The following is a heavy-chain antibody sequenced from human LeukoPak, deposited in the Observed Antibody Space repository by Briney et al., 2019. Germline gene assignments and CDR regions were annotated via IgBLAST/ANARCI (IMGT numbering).Heavy chain of an antibody. CDR3: AGERPNYYGSGSYHPN. J-gene: IGHJ4*02. CDR2: IYHSGST. D-gene: IGHD3-10*01. CDR1: GYSISSGYY. Sequence: PSETLSLTCTVSGYSISSGYYWGWIRQPPGKGLEWIGSIYHSGSTYYNPSPKSRVTISVDTSKNQFSLKLSSVTAADTAVYYCAGERPNYYGSGSYHPNWGQGTLVTVSS. V-gene: IGHV4-38-2*02.